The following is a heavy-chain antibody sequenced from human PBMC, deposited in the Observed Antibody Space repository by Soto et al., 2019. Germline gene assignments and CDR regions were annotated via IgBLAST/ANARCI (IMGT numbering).Heavy chain of an antibody. V-gene: IGHV1-2*04. J-gene: IGHJ4*02. Sequence: GASVEVSCKASGDTFTVYYMHWVRQAPGQGLEWMGWINPNSGGTNYAQKFQGWVTMTRDTSISTAYMELSRLRSDDTAVYYCARGGGYYDSSGYDSAYWGQGTLVPVFS. CDR2: INPNSGGT. D-gene: IGHD3-22*01. CDR3: ARGGGYYDSSGYDSAY. CDR1: GDTFTVYY.